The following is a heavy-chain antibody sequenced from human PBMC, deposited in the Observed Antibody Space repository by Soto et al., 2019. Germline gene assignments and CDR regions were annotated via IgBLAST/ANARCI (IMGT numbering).Heavy chain of an antibody. CDR3: ARELTMIVDN. Sequence: QVQLVQSGAEVKKPGASVKVSCKASGYTFTSYDVNWERQATGQGLEGMGWMNPNSGNKGYAEKFQGRVTMTRDTSISTAYMELSGLRSEDTAVYYCARELTMIVDNWGQGTLVAVSS. J-gene: IGHJ4*02. D-gene: IGHD3-22*01. CDR2: MNPNSGNK. V-gene: IGHV1-8*01. CDR1: GYTFTSYD.